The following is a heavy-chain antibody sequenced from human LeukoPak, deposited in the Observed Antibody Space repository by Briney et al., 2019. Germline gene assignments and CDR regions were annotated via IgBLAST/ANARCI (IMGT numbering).Heavy chain of an antibody. CDR1: GFTFSSYA. J-gene: IGHJ4*02. V-gene: IGHV3-23*01. Sequence: GGSLRLSCAASGFTFSSYAMSWVRQAPGKGLEWVSAISGSGGSTYYADSVEGRFTISRDNSKNTLYLQMNSLRAEDTDVYYCAKVVVRGGARGTYYFDYWGQGTLFTVSS. CDR3: AKVVVRGGARGTYYFDY. CDR2: ISGSGGST. D-gene: IGHD3-10*01.